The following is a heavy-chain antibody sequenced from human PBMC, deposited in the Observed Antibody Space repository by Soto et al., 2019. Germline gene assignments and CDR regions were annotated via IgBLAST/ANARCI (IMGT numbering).Heavy chain of an antibody. CDR1: GGSISTFY. Sequence: SETLSLTCTVSGGSISTFYWSWVRQPAGKGLEWIGRIFSSGSTSFNPSLESRVTMSVDTSKNHFSLNLSSVTAADMAVYYCAREGSYSAYNFAHGIQLWSFDFWGQGALVTVSS. V-gene: IGHV4-4*07. J-gene: IGHJ4*02. D-gene: IGHD5-12*01. CDR2: IFSSGST. CDR3: AREGSYSAYNFAHGIQLWSFDF.